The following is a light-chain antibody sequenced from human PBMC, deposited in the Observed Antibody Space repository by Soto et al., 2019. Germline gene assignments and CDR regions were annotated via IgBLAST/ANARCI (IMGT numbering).Light chain of an antibody. CDR1: QRISSN. Sequence: EILLTQSQATLSFSPGERTTLSCRASQRISSNVAWYQQKPGQAPRLLIYGASPRATGVPARFSGGGSGTEVTRTIGSRQSADFALYSCQQYKDWPPYTCGQGTKLEIK. CDR2: GAS. J-gene: IGKJ2*01. CDR3: QQYKDWPPYT. V-gene: IGKV3-15*01.